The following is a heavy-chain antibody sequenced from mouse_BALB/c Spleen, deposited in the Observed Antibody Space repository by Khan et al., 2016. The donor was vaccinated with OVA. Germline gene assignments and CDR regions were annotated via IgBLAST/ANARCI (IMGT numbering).Heavy chain of an antibody. CDR2: ITYSGST. CDR3: ARRSV. J-gene: IGHJ1*01. Sequence: EVELVESGPGLVKPSQSLSLTCTVTGCSITSDYAWNWIRQFPGNKLEWMGYITYSGSTSYNPSLKSRISITRDSSKNQFFLQLNSVTTEDTATYFCARRSVWGAGATVTVSS. CDR1: GCSITSDYA. V-gene: IGHV3-2*02.